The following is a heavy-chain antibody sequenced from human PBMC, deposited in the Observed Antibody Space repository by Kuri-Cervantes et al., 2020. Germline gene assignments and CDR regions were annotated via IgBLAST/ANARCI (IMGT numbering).Heavy chain of an antibody. J-gene: IGHJ4*02. CDR3: ARGFWEGFGAPYYFDY. CDR2: IKQDGSEK. V-gene: IGHV3-7*01. Sequence: GESLKISCAASGFTFSSYWMSWVRQAPGKGLEWVANIKQDGSEKYYVDSVKGRFTISRDNAKNSLYLQMNSLRAEDTAVYYCARGFWEGFGAPYYFDYWGQGTLVTVSS. CDR1: GFTFSSYW. D-gene: IGHD3-10*01.